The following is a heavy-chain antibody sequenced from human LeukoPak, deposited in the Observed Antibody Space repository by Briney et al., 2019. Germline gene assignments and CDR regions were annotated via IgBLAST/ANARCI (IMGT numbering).Heavy chain of an antibody. CDR1: GGSISSNNW. CDR3: ARGFSGSGNYGAFAI. D-gene: IGHD3-10*01. CDR2: IYHSGST. J-gene: IGHJ3*02. V-gene: IGHV4-4*02. Sequence: SETLSLTCAVSGGSISSNNWWSWVRPPPGKGLEWIGKIYHSGSTNYNPSLRGRVTISVDKSKNQFSLKLSSVTAADTAVYYCARGFSGSGNYGAFAIWGQGTMVTVPS.